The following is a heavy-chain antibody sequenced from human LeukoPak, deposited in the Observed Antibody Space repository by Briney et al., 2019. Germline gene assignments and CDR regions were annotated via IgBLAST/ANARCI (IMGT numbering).Heavy chain of an antibody. CDR1: GFFFSNSW. CDR3: ARDSGYNAFDY. Sequence: PGGSLRLSCADSGFFFSNSWMAWVRQAPGRGREWLANINQDGSAKTCVDSVKGRFTISRDNAKNSLYLQMNSLRAEDTAMYYCARDSGYNAFDYWGQGTLVTVSS. J-gene: IGHJ4*02. CDR2: INQDGSAK. V-gene: IGHV3-7*05. D-gene: IGHD5-12*01.